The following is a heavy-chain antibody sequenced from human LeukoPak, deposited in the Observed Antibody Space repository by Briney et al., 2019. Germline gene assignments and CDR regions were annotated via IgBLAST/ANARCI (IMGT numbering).Heavy chain of an antibody. V-gene: IGHV4-59*01. J-gene: IGHJ5*02. CDR2: IYYSGST. Sequence: PSETLSLTCTVSGGSISSYYWSWIRQPPGKGLEWIGYIYYSGSTNYNPSLKSRVTISVDTSKNQFSLKPSSVTAADTAVYYCARAVVVVAASWFDPWGQGTLVTVSS. D-gene: IGHD2-15*01. CDR1: GGSISSYY. CDR3: ARAVVVVAASWFDP.